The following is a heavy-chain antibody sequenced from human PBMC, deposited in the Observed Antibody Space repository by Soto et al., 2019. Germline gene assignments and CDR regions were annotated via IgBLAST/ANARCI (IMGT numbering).Heavy chain of an antibody. CDR3: ARETYSYGYYFDY. Sequence: GGSLRLSCAASGFTFSSYAMHWVRQSPGKGLEWVAVISYDGSNKYYADSVKGRFTISRDNSKNTLYLQMNSLRAEDTAVYYCARETYSYGYYFDYWGQGTLVTVS. D-gene: IGHD5-18*01. V-gene: IGHV3-30-3*01. CDR2: ISYDGSNK. J-gene: IGHJ4*02. CDR1: GFTFSSYA.